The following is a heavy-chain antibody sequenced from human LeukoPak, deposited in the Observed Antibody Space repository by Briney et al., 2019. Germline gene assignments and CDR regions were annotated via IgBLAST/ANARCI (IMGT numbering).Heavy chain of an antibody. CDR3: ARGGRWLQSCSDY. CDR2: IRYGRSNK. J-gene: IGHJ4*02. CDR1: GLIFCSYG. Sequence: GGPVRLFCAACGLIFCSYGMHGVRQARGRGLVGVAFIRYGRSNKHYADSVKGRFTISRDNSKNTLYLQMNSLRAEDTAVYYCARGGRWLQSCSDYWGQGTLVTVSS. V-gene: IGHV3-30*02. D-gene: IGHD5-24*01.